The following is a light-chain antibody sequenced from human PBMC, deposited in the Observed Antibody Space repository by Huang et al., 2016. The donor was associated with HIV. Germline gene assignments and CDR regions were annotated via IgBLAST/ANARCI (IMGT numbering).Light chain of an antibody. CDR2: LGS. Sequence: DIVMTQSPLSLPVTPGEPASISCRSSQSLLHSNGYNYLDWYLQKPGQSPQLLIDLGSNRASGVPDRFSGSGSGTDFTLKISRVEAEDVGVYYCMQALQTPLTFGGGTKVGI. J-gene: IGKJ4*01. CDR1: QSLLHSNGYNY. V-gene: IGKV2-28*01. CDR3: MQALQTPLT.